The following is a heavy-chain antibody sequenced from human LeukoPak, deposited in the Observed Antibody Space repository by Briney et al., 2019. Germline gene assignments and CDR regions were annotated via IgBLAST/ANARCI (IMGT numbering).Heavy chain of an antibody. CDR2: INPNSGGT. D-gene: IGHD3-3*01. Sequence: ASVKVSCKASGYTFTGYYMHWVRQAPGQGLEWMGWINPNSGGTNYAQKFQGRVTMTRDTSISTAYMELSRLRSDDTAVYYCARPLFGTFLGVFIGPNSSGMAVWAKGTTVPVSS. V-gene: IGHV1-2*02. CDR1: GYTFTGYY. J-gene: IGHJ6*04. CDR3: ARPLFGTFLGVFIGPNSSGMAV.